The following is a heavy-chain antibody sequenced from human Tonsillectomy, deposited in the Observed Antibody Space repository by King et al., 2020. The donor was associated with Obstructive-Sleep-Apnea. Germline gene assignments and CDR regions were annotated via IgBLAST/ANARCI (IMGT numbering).Heavy chain of an antibody. CDR3: ARVATMVREVIIKFYFDY. CDR2: ISSRSAST. V-gene: IGHV3-11*05. Sequence: VQLVESGGGLVKPGGSLRLSCAGSGFTFSDYYMSWIRQAPGKGLEWVSDISSRSASTNYADSVKGRFTISRDNAKNSLYLQMNSLRAEDTAVYYCARVATMVREVIIKFYFDYWGQGTLVTVSS. CDR1: GFTFSDYY. J-gene: IGHJ4*02. D-gene: IGHD3-10*01.